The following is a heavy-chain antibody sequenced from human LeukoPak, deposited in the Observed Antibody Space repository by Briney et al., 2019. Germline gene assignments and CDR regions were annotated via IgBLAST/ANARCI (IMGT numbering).Heavy chain of an antibody. V-gene: IGHV3-30*18. CDR2: ISYDGSNK. CDR3: AKESTYYDILTGYYHGGYFDY. J-gene: IGHJ4*02. Sequence: PGGSLRLSCAASGFTFSSYGMHWVRQAPGKGLEWVAVISYDGSNKYYADSVKGRFTISRDNSKNTLYLQMNSLRAEDTAVYYCAKESTYYDILTGYYHGGYFDYWGQGTLVTVSS. CDR1: GFTFSSYG. D-gene: IGHD3-9*01.